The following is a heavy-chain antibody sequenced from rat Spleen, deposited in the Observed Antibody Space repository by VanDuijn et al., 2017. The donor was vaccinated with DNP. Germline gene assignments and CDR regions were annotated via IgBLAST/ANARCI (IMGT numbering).Heavy chain of an antibody. CDR1: GFTFSDYN. J-gene: IGHJ4*01. CDR3: ATFEGRDA. D-gene: IGHD1-11*01. CDR2: IIYDGSRT. V-gene: IGHV5S10*01. Sequence: EVQLVESGGGLVQSGRSLKVSCAASGFTFSDYNMAWVRQAPKKGLEWVATIIYDGSRTYYRDSVKGRFTMSRDNAKSTLYLEMDSLRSEDTATYYCATFEGRDAWGQGTSVTVSS.